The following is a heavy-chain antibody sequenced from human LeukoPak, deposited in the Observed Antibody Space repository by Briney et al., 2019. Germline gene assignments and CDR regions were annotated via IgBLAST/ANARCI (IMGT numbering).Heavy chain of an antibody. V-gene: IGHV3-74*01. J-gene: IGHJ5*02. D-gene: IGHD2-2*01. CDR2: INSDGSST. Sequence: GGSRRLSCAASGLTLSSYWMHWVRQAPGKGLVWVSRINSDGSSTNYADSVKGRFTISRDNAKNTLYLQMNSLRAEDTAVYYCASSTKEPVAHWFDPWGQGALVTVSS. CDR3: ASSTKEPVAHWFDP. CDR1: GLTLSSYW.